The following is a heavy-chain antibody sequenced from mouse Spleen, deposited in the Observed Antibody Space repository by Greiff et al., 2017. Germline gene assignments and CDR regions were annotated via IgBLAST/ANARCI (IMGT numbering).Heavy chain of an antibody. Sequence: EVKLMESEGGLVQPGSSMKLSCTASGFTFSDYYMAWVRQVPEKGLEWVANINYDGSSTYYLDSLKSRFIISRDNAKNILYLQMSSLKSEDTATYYCARDYYWSFDYWGQGTTLTVSS. J-gene: IGHJ2*01. CDR1: GFTFSDYY. CDR3: ARDYYWSFDY. CDR2: INYDGSST. D-gene: IGHD2-14*01. V-gene: IGHV5-16*01.